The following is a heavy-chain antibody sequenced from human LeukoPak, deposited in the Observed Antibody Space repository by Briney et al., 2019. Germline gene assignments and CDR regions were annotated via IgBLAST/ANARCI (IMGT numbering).Heavy chain of an antibody. CDR2: ISAGGGGST. V-gene: IGHV3-23*01. Sequence: GSLRLSCAASGFTFSSCAMSWVRQAPGKGLEWVSAISAGGGGSTYYADSVKGRFTISRDNSKNTLYLQMNSLRAEDTAVYYCAKVLNYYASGYFDYWGQGTLVTVSS. J-gene: IGHJ4*02. CDR3: AKVLNYYASGYFDY. CDR1: GFTFSSCA. D-gene: IGHD3-10*01.